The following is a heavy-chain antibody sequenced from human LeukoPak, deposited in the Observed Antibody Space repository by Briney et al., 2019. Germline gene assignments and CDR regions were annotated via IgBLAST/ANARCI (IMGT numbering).Heavy chain of an antibody. J-gene: IGHJ4*02. Sequence: GGSLRLSCAASGFTFSSYSMNWVRQAPGKGLEWVSSISSSSSYIYYADSVKGRFTISRDNAKNSLYLQMNSLRAEDTAVYYCARDDFWSGYPDYWGQGTLVTVSS. V-gene: IGHV3-21*01. D-gene: IGHD3-3*01. CDR3: ARDDFWSGYPDY. CDR1: GFTFSSYS. CDR2: ISSSSSYI.